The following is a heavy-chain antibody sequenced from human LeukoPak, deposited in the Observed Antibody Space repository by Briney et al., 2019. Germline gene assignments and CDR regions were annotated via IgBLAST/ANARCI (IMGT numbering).Heavy chain of an antibody. V-gene: IGHV4-61*02. CDR2: IYTSGST. Sequence: SQTLSLTCTVSGGSISSGSYYWSWIRQPAGKGLEWIGRIYTSGSTNYNPSLKSRVTISVDTSKNQFSLKLSSVTAADTAVYYCARELIVVVPAAIRWFDPWGQGTLVTVSS. CDR1: GGSISSGSYY. D-gene: IGHD2-2*02. CDR3: ARELIVVVPAAIRWFDP. J-gene: IGHJ5*02.